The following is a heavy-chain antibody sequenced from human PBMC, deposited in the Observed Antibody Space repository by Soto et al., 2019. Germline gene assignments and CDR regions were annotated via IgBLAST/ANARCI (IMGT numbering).Heavy chain of an antibody. V-gene: IGHV1-18*04. J-gene: IGHJ4*02. D-gene: IGHD3-10*01. CDR2: ISAYNGNT. Sequence: ASVKVSCKXSGYTFTSYGLSWVQQAPGQGLEWMGWISAYNGNTNYAQKLQGRVTMTTDTSTSTAYMELRSLRSDDTAVYYCARLPPGEWHSFDYWGQGTLVTVSS. CDR3: ARLPPGEWHSFDY. CDR1: GYTFTSYG.